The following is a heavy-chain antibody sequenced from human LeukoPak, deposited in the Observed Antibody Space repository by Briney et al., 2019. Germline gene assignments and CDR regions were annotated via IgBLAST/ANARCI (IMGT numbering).Heavy chain of an antibody. V-gene: IGHV3-74*01. Sequence: PGGSLRLSCAASGFTFSSYWMHWVRQAPGGGLVWVSHTKSDGTSTTYADSVKGRFTISRDNAKNTLYLQMNSLRAEDTAVYYCAREPREVGAYYYFDYWGQGTLVTVSS. D-gene: IGHD1-26*01. CDR2: TKSDGTST. J-gene: IGHJ4*02. CDR1: GFTFSSYW. CDR3: AREPREVGAYYYFDY.